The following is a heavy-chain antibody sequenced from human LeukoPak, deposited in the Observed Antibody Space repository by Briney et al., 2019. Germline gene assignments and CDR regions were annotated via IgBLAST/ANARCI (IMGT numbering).Heavy chain of an antibody. CDR1: GGSFSGYY. D-gene: IGHD6-13*01. J-gene: IGHJ4*02. CDR2: INHSGST. Sequence: SGTLSLTCAVYGGSFSGYYWSWIRQPPGKGLEWIGEINHSGSTNYNPSLKSRVAISVDTSMNQFSLKLSSVTAADTAVYYCARFSGDSRIFDYWGQGTLVTVSS. CDR3: ARFSGDSRIFDY. V-gene: IGHV4-34*01.